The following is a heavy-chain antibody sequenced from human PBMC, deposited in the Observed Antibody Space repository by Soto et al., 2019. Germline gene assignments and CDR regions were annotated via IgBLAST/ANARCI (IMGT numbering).Heavy chain of an antibody. CDR3: ARGGGWGAYYYGSGRHDY. D-gene: IGHD3-10*01. CDR2: ISSSSTYI. CDR1: GFTFSNYS. V-gene: IGHV3-21*01. J-gene: IGHJ4*02. Sequence: EVQLVESGGGLVMPGGSLRLSCAASGFTFSNYSMNWVRQAPGKGLEWVSSISSSSTYIYYADSVKGRFTISRDTAKNSLYLQMNSLRAEDTAVYYWARGGGWGAYYYGSGRHDYWGQGTLVTVSS.